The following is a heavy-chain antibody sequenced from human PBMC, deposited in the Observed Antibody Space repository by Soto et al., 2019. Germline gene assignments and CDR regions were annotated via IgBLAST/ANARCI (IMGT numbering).Heavy chain of an antibody. Sequence: ASVKVSCKASAYTFTSYGISWVRQAPGQGLEWMGWISAYNGNTNYAQKLQGRVTMTTDTSTSTAYIELRSLRSDDTAVYYCARDLDDPEVFDYWGQGTLVTVSS. CDR2: ISAYNGNT. CDR3: ARDLDDPEVFDY. D-gene: IGHD1-1*01. CDR1: AYTFTSYG. V-gene: IGHV1-18*01. J-gene: IGHJ4*02.